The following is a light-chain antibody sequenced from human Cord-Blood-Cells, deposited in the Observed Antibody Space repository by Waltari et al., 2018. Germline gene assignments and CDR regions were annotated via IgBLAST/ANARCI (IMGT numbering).Light chain of an antibody. CDR2: GNS. J-gene: IGLJ1*01. Sequence: SVLTHPPSVSGAPGQRVTISRHGISSTIGAGYDVHWYQQLPGTAPKLLIYGNSNRPSGVPDRFSGSKSGTSASLAITGLQAEDEADYYCQSYDSSLSGYVFGTGTKVTVL. V-gene: IGLV1-40*01. CDR3: QSYDSSLSGYV. CDR1: SSTIGAGYD.